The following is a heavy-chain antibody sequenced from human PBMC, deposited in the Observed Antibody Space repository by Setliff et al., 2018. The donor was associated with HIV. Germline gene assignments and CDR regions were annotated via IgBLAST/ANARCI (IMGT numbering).Heavy chain of an antibody. J-gene: IGHJ5*02. V-gene: IGHV4-39*01. Sequence: SETLSLTCTVSGGSISSSSYYWGWIRQSPGKGLEWIGSIYYSGSTYYNPSLKSRVTISVDTSKNQFSLKLSSVTAADTAVYSCARHHYSNGFDPWGQGTLVTVSS. D-gene: IGHD2-15*01. CDR3: ARHHYSNGFDP. CDR1: GGSISSSSYY. CDR2: IYYSGST.